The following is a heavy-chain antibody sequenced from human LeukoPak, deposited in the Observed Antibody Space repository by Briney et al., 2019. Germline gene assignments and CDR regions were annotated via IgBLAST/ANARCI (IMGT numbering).Heavy chain of an antibody. CDR1: GGSISSYY. D-gene: IGHD3-3*01. Sequence: KPSETLSLTCTVSGGSISSYYWSWIRHPPGKGLEWIGYIYTRGSTNYNPSLKSRVTISVDTSKNQFSLKLSSVTAADTAVYYCARGLYYDFWSGYSSNYYYYYLDVWGKGTTVTVSS. J-gene: IGHJ6*03. CDR3: ARGLYYDFWSGYSSNYYYYYLDV. CDR2: IYTRGST. V-gene: IGHV4-4*09.